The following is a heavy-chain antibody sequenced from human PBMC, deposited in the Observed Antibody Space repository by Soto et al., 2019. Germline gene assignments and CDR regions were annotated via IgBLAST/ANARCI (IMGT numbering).Heavy chain of an antibody. CDR1: GDSVTSNVW. CDR3: VRDAAVPGESDRFDY. CDR2: AYHNGLT. Sequence: SETLSLTCAVSGDSVTSNVWWSWVRQPPGKGLEWIGEAYHNGLTDYNPSLKSRVTMSVDTSKNEFSLKLTSLTAADTAIYYCVRDAAVPGESDRFDYWGQGILVTVPQ. J-gene: IGHJ4*02. V-gene: IGHV4-4*02. D-gene: IGHD6-19*01.